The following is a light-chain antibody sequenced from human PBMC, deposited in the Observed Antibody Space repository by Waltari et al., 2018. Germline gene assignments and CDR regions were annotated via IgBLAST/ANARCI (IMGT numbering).Light chain of an antibody. J-gene: IGKJ1*01. CDR1: QSVRTY. CDR3: QQRSSWPPT. CDR2: DAS. V-gene: IGKV3-11*01. Sequence: EIGLTQSQATLSLSPGERATIACRASQSVRTYLAWYQQKPDQDPRLLIYDASNTATGIPARFSGGVSGTDFTLTIISPAPEDFAVYYCQQRSSWPPTFGQGTKVEI.